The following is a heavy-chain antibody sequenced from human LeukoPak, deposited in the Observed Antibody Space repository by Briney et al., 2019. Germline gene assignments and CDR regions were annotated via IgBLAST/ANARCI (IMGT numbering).Heavy chain of an antibody. J-gene: IGHJ4*02. V-gene: IGHV5-51*01. CDR1: GYKFTNYW. CDR3: ARIDYEILTGYYPLDY. D-gene: IGHD3-9*01. CDR2: IFLDDSDT. Sequence: GESLKISCKGSGYKFTNYWIGWVRQVPGKGLEYMGIIFLDDSDTRYSPSFQGRVTISADKSISTAYLKWSSLKASDTAIYYCARIDYEILTGYYPLDYWGQGTLVTVSS.